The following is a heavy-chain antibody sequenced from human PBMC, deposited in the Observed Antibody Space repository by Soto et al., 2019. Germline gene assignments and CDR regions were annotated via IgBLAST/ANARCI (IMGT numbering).Heavy chain of an antibody. CDR3: AKAMSTPSRPRNYFDS. CDR1: GFTFSNFA. Sequence: EVQLLESGGDLVQPGGSLRLSCAASGFTFSNFAMSWVRQAPGKGLEWVSVISGGGGTTYYADSVKGRFTISRDNSKNTLYLQMDSLRAEDTALYYCAKAMSTPSRPRNYFDSWGQGTLGTVSS. CDR2: ISGGGGTT. J-gene: IGHJ4*02. D-gene: IGHD6-6*01. V-gene: IGHV3-23*01.